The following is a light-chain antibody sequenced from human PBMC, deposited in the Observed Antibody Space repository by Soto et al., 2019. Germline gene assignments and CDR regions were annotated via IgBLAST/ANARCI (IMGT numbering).Light chain of an antibody. CDR3: QQSYGSPPYT. CDR1: QSISTY. J-gene: IGKJ2*01. Sequence: DIQMTQSPSSLSASVGDRVSITCRASQSISTYLNWYQQKPGKAPKPLIYAASSLQSGVPSRFSGSGSGTDFTLSISNVQPEDFATYYCQQSYGSPPYTFGQGTRLDIK. CDR2: AAS. V-gene: IGKV1-39*01.